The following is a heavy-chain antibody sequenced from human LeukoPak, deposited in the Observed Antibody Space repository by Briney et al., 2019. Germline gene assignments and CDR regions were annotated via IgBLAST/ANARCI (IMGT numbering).Heavy chain of an antibody. V-gene: IGHV4-39*01. Sequence: SETLSLTCTVSGGSISSGGYYWGWIRQPPGKGLEWVVKSNHRRSTYDNPSLNSRVTMSVDTHKNPFSLNLSSVTAAHAAVYYCARGQFWSRYSLWGQGPLVTVSS. CDR1: GGSISSGGYY. CDR3: ARGQFWSRYSL. J-gene: IGHJ4*02. D-gene: IGHD3-3*02. CDR2: SNHRRST.